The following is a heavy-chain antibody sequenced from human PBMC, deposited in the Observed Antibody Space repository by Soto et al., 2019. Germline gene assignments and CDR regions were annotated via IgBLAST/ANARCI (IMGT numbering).Heavy chain of an antibody. CDR3: ARTNYGDYYYGMDV. CDR1: GGSISSIIYY. V-gene: IGHV4-39*01. D-gene: IGHD4-17*01. CDR2: IYYSGST. Sequence: PYGDPSLTCTVSGGSISSIIYYWGWIRQPPGKGLEWIGSIYYSGSTYYNPSLKSRVTISVDTSKNQFSLKLSSVTAADTAVYYCARTNYGDYYYGMDVWGQGTTVTVSS. J-gene: IGHJ6*02.